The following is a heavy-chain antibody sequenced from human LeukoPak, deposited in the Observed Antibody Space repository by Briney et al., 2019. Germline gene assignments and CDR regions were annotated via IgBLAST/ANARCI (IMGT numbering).Heavy chain of an antibody. CDR1: GFTFDDYG. CDR2: INWNGGST. D-gene: IGHD1-26*01. CDR3: ARENWDLVAVPMDV. V-gene: IGHV3-20*04. J-gene: IGHJ6*04. Sequence: PGGSLRLSCAASGFTFDDYGMSWVRQAPGKGLEWVSGINWNGGSTGYADSVKGRFTISRDNAKNSLYLQMNSLRAEDTAIYYCARENWDLVAVPMDVWGKGTTVIVSS.